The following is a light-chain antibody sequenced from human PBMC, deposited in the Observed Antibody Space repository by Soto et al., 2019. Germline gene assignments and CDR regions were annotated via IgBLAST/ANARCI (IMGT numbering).Light chain of an antibody. Sequence: EIVMTKSPATLSVSPGERATLSCTASQSVSTNLAWYQQKPCQAPRLLINGASTRATGIPARFSGSGSGTKFTLTVSSLQSEDFAVYYCQQYNNWPPTFGGGTKVEIK. J-gene: IGKJ4*01. CDR3: QQYNNWPPT. CDR2: GAS. V-gene: IGKV3-15*01. CDR1: QSVSTN.